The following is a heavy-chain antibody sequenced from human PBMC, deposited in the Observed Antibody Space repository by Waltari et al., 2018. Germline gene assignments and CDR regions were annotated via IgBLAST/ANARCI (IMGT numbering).Heavy chain of an antibody. CDR1: GYTFTNYY. Sequence: QVQLVQSGAEVRKPGASVKISCEPSGYTFTNYYIHWVRQAPGQGLEWMGMIYPGGYSTNYAQKCQGRVTVTRDTSTNTVYMELSSLTSEDTAVYYCARGLSTVTTWDYWGQGTLVTVSS. J-gene: IGHJ4*02. V-gene: IGHV1-46*01. CDR2: IYPGGYST. CDR3: ARGLSTVTTWDY. D-gene: IGHD4-4*01.